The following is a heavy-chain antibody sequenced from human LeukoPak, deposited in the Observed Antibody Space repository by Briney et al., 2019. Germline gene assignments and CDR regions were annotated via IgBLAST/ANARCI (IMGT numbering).Heavy chain of an antibody. CDR2: IYYSGST. V-gene: IGHV4-39*01. J-gene: IGHJ4*02. Sequence: SETLSLTCTVPGGSISSSSYYWGWIRQPPGKGLERIGSIYYSGSTYYNPSLKSRVTISVDTSKNQFSLKLSSVTAADTAVYYCARGRRVFGVVTPYYFDYWGQGTLVTVSS. D-gene: IGHD3-3*01. CDR1: GGSISSSSYY. CDR3: ARGRRVFGVVTPYYFDY.